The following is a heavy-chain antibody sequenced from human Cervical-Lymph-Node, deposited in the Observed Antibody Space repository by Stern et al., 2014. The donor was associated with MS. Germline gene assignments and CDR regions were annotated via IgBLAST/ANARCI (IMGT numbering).Heavy chain of an antibody. CDR1: GYTFSKYA. J-gene: IGHJ4*02. V-gene: IGHV7-4-1*02. CDR2: LNPNTTNP. CDR3: ARGRLLRDSWYYFDS. Sequence: QVQLVQSGSDLKKPGASVKVSCKTSGYTFSKYAVNWVRQAPGQGLEWLGWLNPNTTNPTYAQAFTGRFVFSLDASVSTAYLHISGLKAEDTAVYYCARGRLLRDSWYYFDSWGQGTLVTVSS. D-gene: IGHD3-16*01.